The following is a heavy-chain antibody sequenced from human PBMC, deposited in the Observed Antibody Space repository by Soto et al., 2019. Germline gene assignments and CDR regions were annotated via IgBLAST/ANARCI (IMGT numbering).Heavy chain of an antibody. J-gene: IGHJ6*02. CDR3: ARVRFDYGSGSFYYGMDV. D-gene: IGHD3-10*01. V-gene: IGHV1-69*13. CDR1: GGTFSSHA. CDR2: IISIFGTA. Sequence: SSVKVSCKASGGTFSSHAISWVRQAPGQGLEWMGGIISIFGTANYAQKFQGRVTITVDESTSTAYMELSSLRSEDTAVYYCARVRFDYGSGSFYYGMDVWGQGTTVTVSS.